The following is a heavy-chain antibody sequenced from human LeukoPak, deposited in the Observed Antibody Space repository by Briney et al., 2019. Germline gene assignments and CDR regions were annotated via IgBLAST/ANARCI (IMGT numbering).Heavy chain of an antibody. J-gene: IGHJ4*02. CDR2: INHSGST. CDR1: GGSFSGYY. CDR3: ARAYYDILTGYYK. Sequence: PSETLSLTCAVYGGSFSGYYWSWIRQPPGKGLEWIGEINHSGSTNYNPSLKSRVTISVDTSKNQFSLKLSSVTAADTAVYYCARAYYDILTGYYKWGQGTLVTVSS. V-gene: IGHV4-34*01. D-gene: IGHD3-9*01.